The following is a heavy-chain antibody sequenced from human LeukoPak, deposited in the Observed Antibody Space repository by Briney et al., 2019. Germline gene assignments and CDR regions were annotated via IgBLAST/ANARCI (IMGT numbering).Heavy chain of an antibody. J-gene: IGHJ4*02. Sequence: SETLSLTCTVSGDSLISNYWSWIRQPPGKGLEWIGYISYTGSTIYNPSLKSRVTISVDTSKNQFSLNLSSVTAADTAVYYCASHKGFWGQGTLVTVSS. CDR1: GDSLISNY. CDR3: ASHKGF. V-gene: IGHV4-59*01. CDR2: ISYTGST.